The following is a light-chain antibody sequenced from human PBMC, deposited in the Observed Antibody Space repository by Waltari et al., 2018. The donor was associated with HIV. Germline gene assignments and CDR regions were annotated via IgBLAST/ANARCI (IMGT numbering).Light chain of an antibody. V-gene: IGKV1-39*01. CDR3: QQRYSTPRT. CDR1: QSISSY. CDR2: AAS. Sequence: DIQMTQSPSSLSASVGDRVTITCRASQSISSYLNWYQQKPGKAPKLLIYAASSLQSGDPSRFSGSGSGTDFTLTISSLQPEDFATYHCQQRYSTPRTFGQGTKLEIK. J-gene: IGKJ2*01.